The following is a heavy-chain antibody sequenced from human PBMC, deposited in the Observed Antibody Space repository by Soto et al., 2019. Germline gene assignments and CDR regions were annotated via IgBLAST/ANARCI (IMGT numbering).Heavy chain of an antibody. D-gene: IGHD2-15*01. J-gene: IGHJ5*02. CDR3: ASLRCSGGSCYPEDP. Sequence: SETLSLTCTVSGGSISRGGYYWSWIRQHPGKGLEWIGYIYYSGSTYYNPSLKSRVTISVDTSKNQFSLKLSSVTAAYLAVYYCASLRCSGGSCYPEDPWGQGTLVTVSS. V-gene: IGHV4-31*03. CDR2: IYYSGST. CDR1: GGSISRGGYY.